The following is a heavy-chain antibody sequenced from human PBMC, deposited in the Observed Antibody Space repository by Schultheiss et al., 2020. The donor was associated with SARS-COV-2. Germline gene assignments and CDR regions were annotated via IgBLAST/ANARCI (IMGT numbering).Heavy chain of an antibody. J-gene: IGHJ4*02. CDR2: ISGSGGST. V-gene: IGHV3-23*01. Sequence: GGSLRLSCAASGFTFSSYAMSWVRQAPGKGLEWVSAISGSGGSTYYADSVKGRFTISRDNSKNTLYLQMNSLRAEDTAVYYCARSQYCSSTSCYTAGWIQPFDYWGQGTLVTVSS. CDR1: GFTFSSYA. D-gene: IGHD2-2*02. CDR3: ARSQYCSSTSCYTAGWIQPFDY.